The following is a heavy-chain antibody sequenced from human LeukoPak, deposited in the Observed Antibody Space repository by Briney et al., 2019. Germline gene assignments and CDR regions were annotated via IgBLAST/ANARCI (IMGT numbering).Heavy chain of an antibody. J-gene: IGHJ4*02. CDR3: AACGDGYNYFDY. CDR1: GLTVSSTY. CDR2: FYSGGAI. D-gene: IGHD5-24*01. Sequence: PGGSLKLSCAASGLTVSSTYMSWVRQAPGKGLEWVSVFYSGGAIYYADSVRGRFTISRDNSKNSLYLQMDSLRAEDTAVYYCAACGDGYNYFDYWGQGILVTVSS. V-gene: IGHV3-66*01.